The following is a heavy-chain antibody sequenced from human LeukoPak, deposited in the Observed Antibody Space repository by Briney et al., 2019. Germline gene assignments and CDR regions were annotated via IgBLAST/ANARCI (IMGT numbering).Heavy chain of an antibody. J-gene: IGHJ4*02. D-gene: IGHD6-13*01. CDR1: GFSFSIYW. V-gene: IGHV3-7*01. CDR3: ARAASTGTVDY. CDR2: INQDGSEK. Sequence: GGSLRLSCAASGFSFSIYWMSWVRQAPGKGLEWVANINQDGSEKYYVDSVEGRFTFSRDNAKNSLHLQMNSLRVEDTAVYYCARAASTGTVDYWGQGTLVTVSS.